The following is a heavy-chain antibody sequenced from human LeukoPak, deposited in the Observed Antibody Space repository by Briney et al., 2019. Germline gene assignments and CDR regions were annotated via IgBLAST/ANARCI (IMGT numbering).Heavy chain of an antibody. V-gene: IGHV3-30*02. CDR1: GFTFSIYG. CDR3: AKSDKLDIRRGP. D-gene: IGHD2-2*03. Sequence: GGPLRLSCAPSGFTFSIYGIHWVRQAPGKGLEWVAFIRYDGSRKYYGDSVKGRFTIFRDNSKNTLYLQMNDLRPEDTAVYYCAKSDKLDIRRGPWGQGTVVTVSS. J-gene: IGHJ5*02. CDR2: IRYDGSRK.